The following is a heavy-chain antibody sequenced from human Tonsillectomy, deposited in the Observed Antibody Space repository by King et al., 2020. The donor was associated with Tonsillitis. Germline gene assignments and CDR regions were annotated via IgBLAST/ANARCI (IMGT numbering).Heavy chain of an antibody. D-gene: IGHD3-10*01. V-gene: IGHV3-7*03. CDR2: IKQDGSEK. CDR3: ARTPTLWFGVSDY. Sequence: EVQLVESGGGLVQPGGSLRLSCAASGFTFRSYWMSWVRQAPGKGLEWVANIKQDGSEKYYVDSVKGRFTISRDNAKNSLYLQMNSLRAEDTAVYYCARTPTLWFGVSDYWGQGTLVTVSS. J-gene: IGHJ4*02. CDR1: GFTFRSYW.